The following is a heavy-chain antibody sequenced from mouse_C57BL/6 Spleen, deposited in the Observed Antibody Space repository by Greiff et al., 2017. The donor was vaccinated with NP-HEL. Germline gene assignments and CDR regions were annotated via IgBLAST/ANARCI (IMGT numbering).Heavy chain of an antibody. CDR1: GFSLTSYS. V-gene: IGHV2-9-1*01. CDR3: ARNPLIPSYAMDY. D-gene: IGHD1-1*01. J-gene: IGHJ4*01. CDR2: IWTGGGT. Sequence: QVQLKESGPGLVAPSQCLSITCTASGFSLTSYSISWVRQPPGQGLEWLGVIWTGGGTNYYSALKSRLSISKDNSKSQVFLKMNSLQTDDTARYYCARNPLIPSYAMDYWGQGTSVTVSS.